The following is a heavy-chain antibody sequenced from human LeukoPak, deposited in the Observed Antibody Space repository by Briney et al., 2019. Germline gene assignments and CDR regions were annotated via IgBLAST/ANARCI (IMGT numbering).Heavy chain of an antibody. CDR2: INPSGGST. Sequence: ASVKVSCKASGYTFTSYYMHWVRQAPGQGLKWMGIINPSGGSTSYTQSFQGRVTMARDTSTSTVYMELSSLRSEDTAVYYCARTLPDAGRRYYYGMDVWGQGTTVTVSS. J-gene: IGHJ6*01. CDR3: ARTLPDAGRRYYYGMDV. D-gene: IGHD2-2*01. V-gene: IGHV1-46*01. CDR1: GYTFTSYY.